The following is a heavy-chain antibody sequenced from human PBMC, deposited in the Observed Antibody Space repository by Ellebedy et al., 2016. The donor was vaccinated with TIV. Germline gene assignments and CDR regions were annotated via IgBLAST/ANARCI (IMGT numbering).Heavy chain of an antibody. J-gene: IGHJ3*02. CDR1: GFTFSSYI. CDR3: ARAGVYMITFGDFDCAFDI. V-gene: IGHV3-48*01. D-gene: IGHD3-16*01. Sequence: GESLKISCAASGFTFSSYIMNWVRQAPGKGLEWVSYISSSSSTIYYADPVKGRFTISRDNAKNSLYHQMNSLRAEDTTRYYCARAGVYMITFGDFDCAFDIWGQGTMVTVSS. CDR2: ISSSSSTI.